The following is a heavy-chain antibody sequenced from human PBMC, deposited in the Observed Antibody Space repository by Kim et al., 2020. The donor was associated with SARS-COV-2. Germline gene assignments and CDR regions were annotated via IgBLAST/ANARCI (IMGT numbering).Heavy chain of an antibody. J-gene: IGHJ4*02. V-gene: IGHV3-49*03. CDR2: IRNKAFGGTT. D-gene: IGHD3-16*01. CDR3: TRRRDGYSLGDY. CDR1: GFTFGDYA. Sequence: GGSLRLSCATSGFTFGDYAMSWFRQAPGKGLEWVGFIRNKAFGGTTEYAASAQGRFTISRDDSKNIAYLQMNSLKTEDTGVYYCTRRRDGYSLGDYWGQGTLVTVSS.